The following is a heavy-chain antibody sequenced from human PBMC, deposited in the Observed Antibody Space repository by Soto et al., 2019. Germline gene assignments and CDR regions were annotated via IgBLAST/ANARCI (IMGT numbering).Heavy chain of an antibody. Sequence: EVQLVESGGGLVQPGRSLRLSCAASGFTFGDYAMHWVRQAPGKGLEWVAGISWNRGSIGYADSVKGRFTISRDNAKNSLYLQMNSLRAEDTALYYCAKSYGGSSLGALGDYWGQGTLVTVSS. CDR3: AKSYGGSSLGALGDY. J-gene: IGHJ4*02. V-gene: IGHV3-9*01. CDR1: GFTFGDYA. D-gene: IGHD1-26*01. CDR2: ISWNRGSI.